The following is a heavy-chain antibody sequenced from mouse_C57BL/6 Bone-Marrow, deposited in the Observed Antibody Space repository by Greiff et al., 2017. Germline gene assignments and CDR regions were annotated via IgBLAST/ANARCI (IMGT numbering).Heavy chain of an antibody. D-gene: IGHD1-1*01. Sequence: QVQLQQSGAELVKPGASVKLSCKASGYTFTSYWMQWVKQRPGQGLEWIGEIDPSDSYTNYNQKFKGKATLTVDTSSSTAYMQLSSLTSEDSAVYYCARPPLYYYGSSSYAMDYWGQGTSVTVSS. CDR1: GYTFTSYW. CDR3: ARPPLYYYGSSSYAMDY. CDR2: IDPSDSYT. J-gene: IGHJ4*01. V-gene: IGHV1-50*01.